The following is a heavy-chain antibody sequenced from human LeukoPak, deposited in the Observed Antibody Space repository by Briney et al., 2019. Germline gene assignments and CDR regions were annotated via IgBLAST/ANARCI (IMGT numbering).Heavy chain of an antibody. V-gene: IGHV4-34*01. CDR2: IYYSGST. J-gene: IGHJ4*02. CDR3: ARAGTKSSSWLFDY. D-gene: IGHD6-13*01. CDR1: GGSFSGYY. Sequence: SETLSPTCAVYGGSFSGYYWSWIRQPPGKGLEWIGSIYYSGSTYYNPSLKSRVTISVDTSKNQFSLKLSSVTAADTAVYYCARAGTKSSSWLFDYWGQGTLVTVSS.